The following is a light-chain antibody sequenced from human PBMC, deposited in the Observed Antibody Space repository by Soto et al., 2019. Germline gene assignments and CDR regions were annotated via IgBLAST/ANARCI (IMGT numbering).Light chain of an antibody. CDR3: QQYKTYWT. V-gene: IGKV1-9*01. Sequence: DIQLTQSPSSLSASVGDRVTITCRASQSINIFLNWYQHKPGKAPELLIYAASSLQSGVPSGFSGSGSGTEFTLTISSLQPDDFANYYCQQYKTYWTFGQGTKVDIK. CDR2: AAS. CDR1: QSINIF. J-gene: IGKJ1*01.